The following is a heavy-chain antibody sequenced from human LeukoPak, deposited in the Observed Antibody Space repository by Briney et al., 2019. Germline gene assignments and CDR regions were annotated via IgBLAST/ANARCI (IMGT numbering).Heavy chain of an antibody. D-gene: IGHD5-18*01. V-gene: IGHV3-53*01. CDR3: TTAAGYSYGQY. Sequence: GGSLRLSCATSGLTVSSNYMNWVRQAPGKGLEWVSALYIGGNTYYADSVRGRFTISRDNSKNTLYLQMNSLRAEDTAIYYCTTAAGYSYGQYWGQGTLVTVSS. CDR2: LYIGGNT. J-gene: IGHJ4*02. CDR1: GLTVSSNY.